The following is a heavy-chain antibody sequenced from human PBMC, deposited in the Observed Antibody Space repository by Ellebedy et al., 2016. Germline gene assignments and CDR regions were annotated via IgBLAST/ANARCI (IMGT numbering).Heavy chain of an antibody. CDR2: ISGTGGKT. J-gene: IGHJ6*03. CDR1: GFTFSDYY. CDR3: GRNYDHYGYPRYMDV. V-gene: IGHV3-11*01. D-gene: IGHD3-22*01. Sequence: GGSLRLXXAASGFTFSDYYMTWIRQTPGKGLEWVSHISGTGGKTYYSDSVKGRFTISRDNAKNLLFLQMNSLRDEDTAVYYCGRNYDHYGYPRYMDVWGIGATVTVSS.